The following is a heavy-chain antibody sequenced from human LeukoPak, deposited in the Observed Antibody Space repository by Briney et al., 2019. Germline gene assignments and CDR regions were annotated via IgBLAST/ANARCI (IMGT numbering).Heavy chain of an antibody. CDR3: TTDCGTVVTFDY. CDR1: GFTFSNAW. V-gene: IGHV3-15*01. J-gene: IGHJ4*02. Sequence: GGSLRLSCAASGFTFSNAWMSWVRQAPGKGLEWVGRIKSKTDGGTTDYAAPVKGRFTISRDDSKNTLYLQMNSLKTEDTAVDYCTTDCGTVVTFDYWGQGTLVTVSS. CDR2: IKSKTDGGTT. D-gene: IGHD4-23*01.